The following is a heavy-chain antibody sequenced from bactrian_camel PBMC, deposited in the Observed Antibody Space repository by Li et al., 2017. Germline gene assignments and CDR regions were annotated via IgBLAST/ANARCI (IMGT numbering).Heavy chain of an antibody. CDR3: AASGGQLGRWCYEFPVNWVSWLYN. D-gene: IGHD3*01. J-gene: IGHJ4*01. CDR1: GYTYSGYC. V-gene: IGHV3-2*01. CDR2: IRTGYPFTS. Sequence: QVQLVESGGGSVQTGESLRLSCVGSGYTYSGYCMGWFRQAPGNERETVASIRTGYPFTSDFADSVQGRFTISQDNAKNTVYLEMNNLKPEDTAMYHCAASGGQLGRWCYEFPVNWVSWLYNWGQGTQVTVS.